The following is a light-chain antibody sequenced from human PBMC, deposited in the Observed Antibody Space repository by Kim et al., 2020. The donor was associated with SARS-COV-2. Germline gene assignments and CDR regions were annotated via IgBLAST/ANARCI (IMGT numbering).Light chain of an antibody. CDR3: SSYAGTSTLV. CDR2: EVT. CDR1: SSDVGTYNL. Sequence: GQSIAISCTGTSSDVGTYNLVSWYQHHPGKAPKLIIYEVTKRPSGVSDRFSGSKSGNTASLTISGLQAEDEADYHCSSYAGTSTLVFGGGTKLTVL. J-gene: IGLJ2*01. V-gene: IGLV2-23*02.